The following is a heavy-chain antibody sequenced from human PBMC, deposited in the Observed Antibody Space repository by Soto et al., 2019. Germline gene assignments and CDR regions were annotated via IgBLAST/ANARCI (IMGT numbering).Heavy chain of an antibody. D-gene: IGHD2-15*01. CDR2: ISSNGGST. CDR3: ARARVAKVYIVY. CDR1: GFTFSSYA. Sequence: GGSLRLCCAASGFTFSSYAMHWVRQAPGKGLEYVSAISSNGGSTYYANSVKGRFTISRDNSKNTLYLQMGSLRAEDMAVYYCARARVAKVYIVYWGQGTLVPVSS. J-gene: IGHJ4*02. V-gene: IGHV3-64*01.